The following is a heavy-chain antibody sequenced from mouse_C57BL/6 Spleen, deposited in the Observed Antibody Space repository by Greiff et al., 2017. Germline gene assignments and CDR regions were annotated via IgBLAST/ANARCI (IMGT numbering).Heavy chain of an antibody. Sequence: VQLQQSGPELVKPGASVKIPCKASGYTFTDYNMDWVKQSHGKSLEWIGDINPNNGGTIYNQKFKGKATLTVDKSSSTAYMELRSLTSEDTAVYYCARGHYGSSYNYAMDYWGQGTSVTVSS. CDR3: ARGHYGSSYNYAMDY. J-gene: IGHJ4*01. V-gene: IGHV1-18*01. CDR1: GYTFTDYN. CDR2: INPNNGGT. D-gene: IGHD1-1*01.